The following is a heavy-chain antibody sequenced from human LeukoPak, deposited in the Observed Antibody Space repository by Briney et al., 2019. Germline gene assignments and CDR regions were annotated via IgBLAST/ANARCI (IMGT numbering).Heavy chain of an antibody. V-gene: IGHV4-61*02. CDR1: GGSISSGSYY. CDR2: IYTSGST. CDR3: ARGRAGGSDAAFDI. J-gene: IGHJ3*02. D-gene: IGHD1-26*01. Sequence: SQTLSLTCTVSGGSISSGSYYWSWIRQPAGKGLEWIGRIYTSGSTNYNPSLKSRVTISVDTSKNQFSLKLSSVTAADTAVYYCARGRAGGSDAAFDIWGQGTMVTVSS.